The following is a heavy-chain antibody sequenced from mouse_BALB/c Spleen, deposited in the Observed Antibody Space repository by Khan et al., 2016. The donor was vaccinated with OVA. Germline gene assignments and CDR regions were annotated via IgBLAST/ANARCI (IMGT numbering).Heavy chain of an antibody. V-gene: IGHV2-6-5*01. J-gene: IGHJ4*01. Sequence: VQLVESGPGLVAPSQNLSITCTVSGFSLSDYGVSWIRQPPGKGLEWLGVIWGGGNTYYNSTLKSRLSISKDNSKSKAFLKMSSLQSDNTAMYYCAKGVWSYYYTLDYWGQGTSVTVSS. CDR3: AKGVWSYYYTLDY. CDR2: IWGGGNT. CDR1: GFSLSDYG.